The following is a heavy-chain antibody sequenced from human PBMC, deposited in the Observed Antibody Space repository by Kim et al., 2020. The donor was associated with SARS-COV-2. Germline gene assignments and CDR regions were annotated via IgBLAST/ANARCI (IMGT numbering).Heavy chain of an antibody. CDR3: ARASRGGYYYGMDV. J-gene: IGHJ6*02. CDR1: GFTFSSYA. CDR2: ISYDGSNK. V-gene: IGHV3-30-3*01. D-gene: IGHD3-10*01. Sequence: GGSLRLSCAASGFTFSSYAMHWVRQAPGKGLEWVAVISYDGSNKYYADSVKGRFTISRDNSKNTLYLQMNSLRAEDTAVYYCARASRGGYYYGMDVWGQGTTFTVSS.